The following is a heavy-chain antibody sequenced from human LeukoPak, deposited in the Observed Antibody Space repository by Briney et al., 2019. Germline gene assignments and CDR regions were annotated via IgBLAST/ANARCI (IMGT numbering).Heavy chain of an antibody. Sequence: PSETLSLTCSVSGGSISSYYWSWIRQPPGKGLEWIGYIHYSGSTNYNPSPKSRVTISLDTSKSQFSLKLTSVTAADTAVYYCARAPIPYDRSRTDYRFDPWGQGTLVTVSS. J-gene: IGHJ5*02. CDR3: ARAPIPYDRSRTDYRFDP. D-gene: IGHD3-16*01. CDR1: GGSISSYY. V-gene: IGHV4-59*01. CDR2: IHYSGST.